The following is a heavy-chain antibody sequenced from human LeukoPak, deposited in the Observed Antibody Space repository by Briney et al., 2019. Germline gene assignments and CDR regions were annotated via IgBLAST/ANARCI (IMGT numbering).Heavy chain of an antibody. CDR1: GGTFSSYA. CDR3: ARDPDIVATDAAG. CDR2: IIPILGIA. V-gene: IGHV1-69*04. J-gene: IGHJ4*02. D-gene: IGHD5-12*01. Sequence: ASVKVSCKASGGTFSSYAISWVRQAPGQGLEWMGRIIPILGIANYAQKFQGRVTITADKSTNTAYMELSSLRSEDTAVYYCARDPDIVATDAAGWGQGTLVTVSS.